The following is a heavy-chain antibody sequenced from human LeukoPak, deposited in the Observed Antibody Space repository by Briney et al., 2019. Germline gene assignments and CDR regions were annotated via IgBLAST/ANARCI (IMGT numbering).Heavy chain of an antibody. Sequence: GGSLRLSCAASGFTFSSYGMHWVRQAPGKGLEWVAVISYDGSNKYYADSVKGRFTISRDSSKNTLYLQMNSLRAEDTAVYYCARSSSGLSPVIWGQGTMVTVSS. CDR3: ARSSSGLSPVI. J-gene: IGHJ3*02. D-gene: IGHD3-22*01. CDR2: ISYDGSNK. CDR1: GFTFSSYG. V-gene: IGHV3-30*03.